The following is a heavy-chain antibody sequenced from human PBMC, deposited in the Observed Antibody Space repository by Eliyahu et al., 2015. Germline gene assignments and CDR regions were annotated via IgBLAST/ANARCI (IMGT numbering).Heavy chain of an antibody. J-gene: IGHJ5*02. V-gene: IGHV1-69*05. CDR2: SIPIFGTS. Sequence: QVHLVQSGAEVTKPGSAVKVSCKASGFSFEDYGISWLRQAPGEAFEWMGGSIPIFGTSNYARKFQDRASIITDESSRTVYMELRSLTEEDTAVYYCARGMCGGNCYSGGYWFDAWGQGTLVTVSS. CDR3: ARGMCGGNCYSGGYWFDA. CDR1: GFSFEDYG. D-gene: IGHD2-21*02.